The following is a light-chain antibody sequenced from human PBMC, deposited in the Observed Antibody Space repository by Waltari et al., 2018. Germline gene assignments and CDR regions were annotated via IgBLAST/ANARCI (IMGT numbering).Light chain of an antibody. J-gene: IGKJ2*01. V-gene: IGKV1-5*03. CDR1: HTMNRW. CDR3: QQYEDFPYT. CDR2: KTS. Sequence: TRRGSHTMNRWVCCDQRRPEKTPKRLSYKTSTLQSGVPSRFSGSGSGTEFTLTINSLQPDDFATYYCQQYEDFPYTFGQGTKVEI.